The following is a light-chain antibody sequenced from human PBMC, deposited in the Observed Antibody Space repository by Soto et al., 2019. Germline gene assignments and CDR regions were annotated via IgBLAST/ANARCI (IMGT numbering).Light chain of an antibody. CDR2: DND. Sequence: QSVLTQPPSVSAAPGQKVTISCSGSSSNIGNNYVSWYQQFPEAAPRLLMYDNDKRPSGIPDRFSGSKSGTSATLVITGLXXGDEXXYYCATWDRSLSAGVFGGGTKLTV. V-gene: IGLV1-51*01. CDR3: ATWDRSLSAGV. CDR1: SSNIGNNY. J-gene: IGLJ2*01.